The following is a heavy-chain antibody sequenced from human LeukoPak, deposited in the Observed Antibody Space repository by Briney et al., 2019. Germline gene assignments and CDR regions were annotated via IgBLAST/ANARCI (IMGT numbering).Heavy chain of an antibody. V-gene: IGHV3-48*04. J-gene: IGHJ4*02. CDR2: ISSSSSTI. CDR3: ARDQTYYYGSGSYY. Sequence: GGSLRLSCAASGFTFSSYSMNWVRQAPGKGLEWVSYISSSSSTIYYADSVKGRFTISRDNAKNSLYLQMNSLRAEDTAVYYCARDQTYYYGSGSYYWGQGTLVTVSS. D-gene: IGHD3-10*01. CDR1: GFTFSSYS.